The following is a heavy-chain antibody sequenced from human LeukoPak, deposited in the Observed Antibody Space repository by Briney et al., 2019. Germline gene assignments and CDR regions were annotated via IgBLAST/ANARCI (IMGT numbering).Heavy chain of an antibody. D-gene: IGHD1-26*01. Sequence: GGFLRLSCAASGFTFDDYTMHWVRQAPGKGLEWVSLISWDGGSTYYADSVKGRFTISRDNSKNSLHLQMNSLRTEDTALYYCAKGGWELGGAFDIWGQGTMVTVSS. J-gene: IGHJ3*02. V-gene: IGHV3-43*01. CDR3: AKGGWELGGAFDI. CDR2: ISWDGGST. CDR1: GFTFDDYT.